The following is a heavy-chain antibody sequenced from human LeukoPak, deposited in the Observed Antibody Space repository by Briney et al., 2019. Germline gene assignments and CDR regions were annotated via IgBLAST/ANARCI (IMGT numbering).Heavy chain of an antibody. CDR3: ARHHRPGLWFGEEGAGE. Sequence: GESLKISCKGSGYSFTSYWIGWVRQMPWKGLEWVVIIYPGDSDTRYSPSFQGQVTISADKSISTAYLQWSSLKASDTAMYYCARHHRPGLWFGEEGAGEWGQGTLVTVSP. D-gene: IGHD3-10*01. J-gene: IGHJ4*02. CDR2: IYPGDSDT. CDR1: GYSFTSYW. V-gene: IGHV5-51*01.